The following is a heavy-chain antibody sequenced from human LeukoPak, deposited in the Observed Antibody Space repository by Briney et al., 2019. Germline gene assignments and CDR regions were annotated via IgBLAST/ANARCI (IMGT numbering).Heavy chain of an antibody. J-gene: IGHJ5*02. CDR1: GFTFSNAW. Sequence: GSLRLSCAASGFTFSNAWMSWVRQAPGKGLEWIGTIYYTGNSHYNPSLRSPVTISLDTSKNQFFLKLSSVTAADTALYYCARSGGLLATGRFDPWGQGALVTVSS. CDR3: ARSGGLLATGRFDP. D-gene: IGHD3-16*01. CDR2: IYYTGNS. V-gene: IGHV4-4*02.